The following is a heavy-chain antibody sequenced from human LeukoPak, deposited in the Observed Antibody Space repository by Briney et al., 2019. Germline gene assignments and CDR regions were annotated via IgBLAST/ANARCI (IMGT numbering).Heavy chain of an antibody. Sequence: GGSLRLSCAASGFTFSDYYMSWIRQAPGKGLEWVSYISSSGSTIYYADSVKRGFTISRDNAKNSLYLQMNSLRAEDTAVYYCARDSIVRGNIGNDMDVWGKGTTVTVSS. V-gene: IGHV3-11*01. D-gene: IGHD2-8*01. CDR2: ISSSGSTI. CDR1: GFTFSDYY. J-gene: IGHJ6*03. CDR3: ARDSIVRGNIGNDMDV.